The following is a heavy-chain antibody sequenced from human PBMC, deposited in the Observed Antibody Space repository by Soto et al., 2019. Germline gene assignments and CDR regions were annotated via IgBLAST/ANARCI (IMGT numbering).Heavy chain of an antibody. Sequence: QVQLVESGGGVVQPGRSLRLSCAASGFTFSSYGMHWVRQAPGKGLEWVAVISYDGSNKYYADSVKGRFTISRDNSKNTLYLQMIRLRAEDTAVYYCAQDGYYGLGSALYWGQGTLVTVSS. CDR2: ISYDGSNK. V-gene: IGHV3-30*18. J-gene: IGHJ4*02. D-gene: IGHD3-10*01. CDR3: AQDGYYGLGSALY. CDR1: GFTFSSYG.